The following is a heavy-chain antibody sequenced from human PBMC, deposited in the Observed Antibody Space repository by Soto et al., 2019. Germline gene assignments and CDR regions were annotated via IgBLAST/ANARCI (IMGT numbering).Heavy chain of an antibody. CDR3: ARDPGSYFDY. D-gene: IGHD3-10*01. V-gene: IGHV3-30-3*01. CDR2: ISYDGSKK. J-gene: IGHJ4*02. Sequence: QVQLVESGGGVVQPGRSPRLSCAASGFTFSSYAMHWVRQAPGKGLEGVAVISYDGSKKYYADSVKGRFTISRDNSKNTLYLQMNSLRAEDTAVYYCARDPGSYFDYWGQGTLVTVSS. CDR1: GFTFSSYA.